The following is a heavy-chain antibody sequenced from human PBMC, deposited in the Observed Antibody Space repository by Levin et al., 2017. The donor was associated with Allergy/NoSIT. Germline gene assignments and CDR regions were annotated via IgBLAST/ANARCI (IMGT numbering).Heavy chain of an antibody. Sequence: SQTLSLTCAISGDRVSSNSAAWNWIRQSPSRGLEWLGRTYYRSKWYNDYAVSVKSRITINPDTSKNQFSLQLNSVTPEDTAVYYCARDRVAVASPIKDAFDIWGQGTMVTVSS. J-gene: IGHJ3*02. CDR2: TYYRSKWYN. D-gene: IGHD6-19*01. V-gene: IGHV6-1*01. CDR3: ARDRVAVASPIKDAFDI. CDR1: GDRVSSNSAA.